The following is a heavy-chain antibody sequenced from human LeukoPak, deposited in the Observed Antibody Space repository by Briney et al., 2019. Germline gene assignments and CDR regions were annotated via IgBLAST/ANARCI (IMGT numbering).Heavy chain of an antibody. CDR1: GYTFTGYY. CDR2: INPNSGGT. CDR3: AREVVVPAAMPESFYYYGMDV. D-gene: IGHD2-2*01. V-gene: IGHV1-2*02. J-gene: IGHJ6*02. Sequence: GASVKVSCKASGYTFTGYYMHWVRQAPGQGLEWMGWINPNSGGTNYAQKFQGRVTMTRDTSISTAYMELSRLRSDDTAVYYCAREVVVPAAMPESFYYYGMDVWGQGTTVTVSS.